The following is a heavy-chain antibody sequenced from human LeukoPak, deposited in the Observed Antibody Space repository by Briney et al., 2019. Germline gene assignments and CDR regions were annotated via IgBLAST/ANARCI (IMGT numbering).Heavy chain of an antibody. Sequence: GGSLRLSCAASEFTFSSYAMSWVRQAPGKGLGWVSAISGSGGSTYYADSVKGRFTISRDNSKNTLYLQMNSLRAEDTAVYYCANLGTIRQQPNKPDYWGQGTLVTVSS. CDR3: ANLGTIRQQPNKPDY. CDR1: EFTFSSYA. J-gene: IGHJ4*02. D-gene: IGHD7-27*01. CDR2: ISGSGGST. V-gene: IGHV3-23*01.